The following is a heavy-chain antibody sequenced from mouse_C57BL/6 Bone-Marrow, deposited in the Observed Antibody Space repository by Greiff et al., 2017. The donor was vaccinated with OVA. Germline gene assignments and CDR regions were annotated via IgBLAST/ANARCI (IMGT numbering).Heavy chain of an antibody. V-gene: IGHV5-17*01. Sequence: EVQLVESGRGLVKPGGSLKLSCAASGFTFSDYGMHWVRQAPEKGLEWVAYISSGSGTIYYADTVKGRFTFSRDNAKNTLFLQMTSLRSEDTAMYYCARPDSNYEPSLDYWGQGTTLTVSS. D-gene: IGHD2-5*01. CDR1: GFTFSDYG. J-gene: IGHJ2*01. CDR2: ISSGSGTI. CDR3: ARPDSNYEPSLDY.